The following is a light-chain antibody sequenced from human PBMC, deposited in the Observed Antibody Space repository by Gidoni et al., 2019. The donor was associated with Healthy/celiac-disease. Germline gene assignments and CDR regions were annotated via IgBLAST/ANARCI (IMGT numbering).Light chain of an antibody. CDR1: QSISSW. J-gene: IGKJ1*01. CDR3: QQYNSYWT. Sequence: DIQMTQSPSTLSASVGDRVTITCRASQSISSWLAWYQQKPGKAPNLLIYKASTLKSGVPSRCSGSGSGTEFTLTISSLQPDDFATYYCQQYNSYWTFGQGTKVEIK. V-gene: IGKV1-5*03. CDR2: KAS.